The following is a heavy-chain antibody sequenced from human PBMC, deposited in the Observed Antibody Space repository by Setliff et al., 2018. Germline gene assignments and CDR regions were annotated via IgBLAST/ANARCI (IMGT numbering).Heavy chain of an antibody. Sequence: GGSLRLSCEAFGFNSSTYDMHWFRQATGKGLEWVSGNGTTGDTYYPGSVRGRFTISRDNAKNSFYLQINSLRAGDTAVYYRARGFRSRGTVSSFAYWGQAALVTVSS. CDR2: NGTTGDT. CDR1: GFNSSTYD. D-gene: IGHD4-4*01. V-gene: IGHV3-13*01. CDR3: ARGFRSRGTVSSFAY. J-gene: IGHJ4*02.